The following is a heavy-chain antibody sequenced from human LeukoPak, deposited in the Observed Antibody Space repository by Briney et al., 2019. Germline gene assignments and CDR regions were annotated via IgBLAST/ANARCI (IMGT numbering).Heavy chain of an antibody. Sequence: ASVKVSCKASGYTFTSYGISWVRQAPGQGPEWMGWISAYNGNTNYAQKLQGRVTMTTDTSTSTAYMELRSLRSDGTAVYYCARDQRYYDSSGYYSQYYFDYWGQGTLVTVSS. CDR1: GYTFTSYG. J-gene: IGHJ4*02. D-gene: IGHD3-22*01. CDR3: ARDQRYYDSSGYYSQYYFDY. V-gene: IGHV1-18*01. CDR2: ISAYNGNT.